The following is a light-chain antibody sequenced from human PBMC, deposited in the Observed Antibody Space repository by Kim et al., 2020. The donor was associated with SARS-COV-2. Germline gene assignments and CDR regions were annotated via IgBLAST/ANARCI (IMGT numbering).Light chain of an antibody. CDR1: SSNIGAGYD. V-gene: IGLV1-40*01. CDR2: GNS. CDR3: QSYDSSLSGPNWV. J-gene: IGLJ3*02. Sequence: TLSCTGSSSNIGAGYDVHWYQQLPGTDPKLLIYGNSNRPSGVPDRFSGSKSGTSASLAITGLQAEDEADYYCQSYDSSLSGPNWVFGGGTKLTVL.